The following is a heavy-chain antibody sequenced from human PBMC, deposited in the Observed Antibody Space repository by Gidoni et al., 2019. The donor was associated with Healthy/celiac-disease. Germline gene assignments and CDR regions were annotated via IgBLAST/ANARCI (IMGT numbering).Heavy chain of an antibody. CDR3: ARDMYYYDSSGYYGYYFDY. D-gene: IGHD3-22*01. Sequence: EVQLVESGGGMVKPGGSLRLSCAASGFTFSCYSMNWVRQAPGKGLEWVSSISSSSSYIYYADSVKGRFTISRDNAKNSLYLQMNSLRAEDTAVYYCARDMYYYDSSGYYGYYFDYWGQGTLVTVSS. J-gene: IGHJ4*02. CDR2: ISSSSSYI. CDR1: GFTFSCYS. V-gene: IGHV3-21*01.